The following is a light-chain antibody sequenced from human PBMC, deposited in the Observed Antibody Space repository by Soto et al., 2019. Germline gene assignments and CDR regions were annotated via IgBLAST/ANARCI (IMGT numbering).Light chain of an antibody. CDR2: TGS. CDR3: QQANSFPLT. J-gene: IGKJ4*01. Sequence: DIQMTQSPASVSASVGDRVSITCRASQGISNWLAWYQQKPGRDLKVLIYTGSSLQSGVPSRFSGPGSGTDFTLTISSLQPEDVATYYCQQANSFPLTFGGGTKVEIK. CDR1: QGISNW. V-gene: IGKV1-12*01.